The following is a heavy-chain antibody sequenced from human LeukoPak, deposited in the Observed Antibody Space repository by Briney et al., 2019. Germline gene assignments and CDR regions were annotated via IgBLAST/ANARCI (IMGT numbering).Heavy chain of an antibody. CDR1: GFIFTNYA. V-gene: IGHV3-23*01. D-gene: IGHD5-24*01. Sequence: GGSLRLSCAASGFIFTNYAMTWVRQAPGKGLEWVSGISCSGVSTYYADSVKGRFTISRDKSKNTLYLQMNSLRAEDTAVYYCAKDRDGYNTDFDYWGQGTLVTVSS. CDR3: AKDRDGYNTDFDY. CDR2: ISCSGVST. J-gene: IGHJ4*02.